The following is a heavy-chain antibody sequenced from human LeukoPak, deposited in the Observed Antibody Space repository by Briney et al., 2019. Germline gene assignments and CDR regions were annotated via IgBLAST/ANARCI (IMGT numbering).Heavy chain of an antibody. CDR1: GGSISSYY. D-gene: IGHD3-10*01. Sequence: PSETLSLTCTVSGGSISSYYWSWIRQPPGKGLEWIGYIYNSGSTKYNPSLKSRVTISVDTSKSQFSLKLTSVTAADTAVYYCAKSNGYGLVDIWGQGTMVTVSS. V-gene: IGHV4-59*12. J-gene: IGHJ3*02. CDR2: IYNSGST. CDR3: AKSNGYGLVDI.